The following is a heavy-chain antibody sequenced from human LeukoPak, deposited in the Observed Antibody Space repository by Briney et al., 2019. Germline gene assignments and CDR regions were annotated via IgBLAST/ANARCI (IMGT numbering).Heavy chain of an antibody. D-gene: IGHD2-2*02. CDR2: ISDSGGST. CDR1: GFTFSSYA. V-gene: IGHV3-23*01. Sequence: GGSLRLSCAASGFTFSSYAMSWVRQAPGKGLEWVSAISDSGGSTYYADSVKGRFTISRDNSKNTLYLQMNSLRAEDTAVYYCAKRVDLCSSTSXYSWFDPWGQGTLVTVSS. J-gene: IGHJ5*02. CDR3: AKRVDLCSSTSXYSWFDP.